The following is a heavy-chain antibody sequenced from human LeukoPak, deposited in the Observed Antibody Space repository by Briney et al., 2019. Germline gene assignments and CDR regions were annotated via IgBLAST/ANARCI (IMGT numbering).Heavy chain of an antibody. D-gene: IGHD6-19*01. V-gene: IGHV4-59*08. Sequence: PDTLSLTCTVSVGSLSIYYWSWIRQPPGKGLEGVGYIYYSGRTNYKPSLKRRVTITVATSKNQSSLKLSSVTAADTAVYSCARHPGIAVAADNWFDPWGQGTLVTVSS. CDR1: VGSLSIYY. CDR3: ARHPGIAVAADNWFDP. CDR2: IYYSGRT. J-gene: IGHJ5*02.